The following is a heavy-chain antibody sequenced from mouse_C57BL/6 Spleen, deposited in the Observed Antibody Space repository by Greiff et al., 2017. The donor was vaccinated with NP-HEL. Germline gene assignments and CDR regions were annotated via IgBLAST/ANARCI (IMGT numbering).Heavy chain of an antibody. CDR3: ARHSMISYYFDY. CDR1: GFTFSDYY. V-gene: IGHV5-12*01. Sequence: EVKVEESGGGLVQPGGSLKLSCAASGFTFSDYYMYWVRQTPEKRLEWVAYISNGGGSTYYPDTVKGRFTISRDNAKNTLYLQMSRLKSEDTAMYYCARHSMISYYFDYWGQGTTLTVSS. J-gene: IGHJ2*01. D-gene: IGHD2-3*01. CDR2: ISNGGGST.